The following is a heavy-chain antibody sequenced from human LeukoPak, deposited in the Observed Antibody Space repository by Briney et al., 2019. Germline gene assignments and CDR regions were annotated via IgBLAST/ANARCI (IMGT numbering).Heavy chain of an antibody. Sequence: ASVKVSCKASGYTFTSYDINWVRQATGQGLEWMGWMNPNSGNTGYAQKFQERVTITRDMSTSTAYMELSSLRSEDTAVYYCAAILYSSGWYADYWGQGTLVTVSS. CDR3: AAILYSSGWYADY. CDR1: GYTFTSYD. J-gene: IGHJ4*02. D-gene: IGHD6-19*01. CDR2: MNPNSGNT. V-gene: IGHV1-8*01.